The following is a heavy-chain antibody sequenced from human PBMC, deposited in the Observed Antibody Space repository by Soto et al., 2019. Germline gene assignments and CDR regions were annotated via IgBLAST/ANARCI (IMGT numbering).Heavy chain of an antibody. CDR3: SHAYPPSYSNAFDI. CDR1: GGTFIDLG. D-gene: IGHD1-26*01. V-gene: IGHV3-23*01. J-gene: IGHJ3*02. Sequence: LPWGVVGGTFIDLGGSRILQDQGKGLELVSAISGSGGSTYYADSVKGRFTISRDNSKNTLYLQMNSLRAEETAVYYCSHAYPPSYSNAFDIWGQGTMVTVSS. CDR2: ISGSGGST.